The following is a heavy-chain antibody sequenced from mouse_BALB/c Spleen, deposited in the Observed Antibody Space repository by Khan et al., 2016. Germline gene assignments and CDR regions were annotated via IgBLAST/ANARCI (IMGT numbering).Heavy chain of an antibody. CDR2: ILPGNANS. V-gene: IGHV1-9*01. CDR3: ARAWYSMDY. Sequence: QVQLQQSGAELMKPGASVKISCKATGYTFSNYWIEWVKQRPGHGLEWIGDILPGNANSNYNENLKGKATLTADPSSNTAYMQLSSLTSEDSAVDYCARAWYSMDYWGQGTSVTVSS. CDR1: GYTFSNYW. J-gene: IGHJ4*01.